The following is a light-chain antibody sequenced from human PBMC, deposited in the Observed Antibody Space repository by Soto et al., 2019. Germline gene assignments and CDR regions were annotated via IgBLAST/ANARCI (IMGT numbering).Light chain of an antibody. V-gene: IGKV1-5*03. Sequence: DIQMTQYPSTLSASVGDRVIITCRASQSISSWLAWYQQKPGKAPKLLISKASNLESGVPLRFSGSGSGTEFTLTVSSLQPDDFATYYCQQYYSYWTFGQGTKVEIK. CDR3: QQYYSYWT. CDR2: KAS. CDR1: QSISSW. J-gene: IGKJ1*01.